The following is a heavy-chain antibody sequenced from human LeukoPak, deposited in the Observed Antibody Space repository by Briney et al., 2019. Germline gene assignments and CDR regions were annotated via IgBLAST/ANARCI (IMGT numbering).Heavy chain of an antibody. J-gene: IGHJ4*02. CDR2: IYSGGST. V-gene: IGHV3-53*01. D-gene: IGHD4-17*01. CDR3: ARGGGTTVTTFDY. Sequence: GGSLRLSCAASGFTFSSYSMNWVRQAPGKGLEWVSVIYSGGSTYYADSVKGRFTISRDNSKNTLYLQMSSLKAEDTAVYYWARGGGTTVTTFDYWGQGTLVTVSS. CDR1: GFTFSSYS.